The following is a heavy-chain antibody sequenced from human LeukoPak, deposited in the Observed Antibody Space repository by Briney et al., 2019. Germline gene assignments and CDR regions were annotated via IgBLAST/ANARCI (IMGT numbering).Heavy chain of an antibody. V-gene: IGHV3-15*07. CDR3: ARVLEWLSYYYFDY. CDR1: GFTFSNAW. J-gene: IGHJ4*02. Sequence: GGSLRLSCAASGFTFSNAWMDWVRQAPGKGLEWVGRIKSKADGGSTDYAAPVKGRFTISRNDSKNTLYLQMNSLRAEDTAVYYCARVLEWLSYYYFDYWGQGTLVTVSS. D-gene: IGHD3-3*01. CDR2: IKSKADGGST.